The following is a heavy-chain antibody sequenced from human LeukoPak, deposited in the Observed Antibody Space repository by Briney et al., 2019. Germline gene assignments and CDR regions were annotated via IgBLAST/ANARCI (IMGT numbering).Heavy chain of an antibody. CDR1: GFTFSSYW. V-gene: IGHV3-7*01. CDR2: IKQDGSEK. CDR3: AREAASEDIVLMVVYYYMDV. J-gene: IGHJ6*03. Sequence: PGGSLRLSCAASGFTFSSYWTSWVRQAPGKGLEWVANIKQDGSEKYYVDSVKGRFTISRDNAKNSLYLQMNSLRAEDTAVYYCAREAASEDIVLMVVYYYMDVWGKGTTVTVSS. D-gene: IGHD2-8*01.